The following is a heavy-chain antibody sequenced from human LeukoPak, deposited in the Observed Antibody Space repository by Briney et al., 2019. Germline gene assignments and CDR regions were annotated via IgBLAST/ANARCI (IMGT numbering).Heavy chain of an antibody. Sequence: PGGSLRLSCAASGFTFSSYGMHWVRQAPGKGLEWVAVISSDGSSKYYADSVKGRFTISRDNSKNTVYVQMNSLRAEDTAVYYCAKVGSGNYFLYHFDYWGQGTLVTVSS. CDR3: AKVGSGNYFLYHFDY. CDR2: ISSDGSSK. CDR1: GFTFSSYG. D-gene: IGHD1-26*01. J-gene: IGHJ4*02. V-gene: IGHV3-30*18.